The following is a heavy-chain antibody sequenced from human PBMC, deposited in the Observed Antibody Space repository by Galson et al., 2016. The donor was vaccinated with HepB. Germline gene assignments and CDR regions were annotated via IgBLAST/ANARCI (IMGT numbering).Heavy chain of an antibody. CDR3: ARKSTDHYENSGLGY. V-gene: IGHV1-46*01. Sequence: SVKVSCKASGYTFTGHYLHWVRQAPGQGLEWMGAINPSGGSTSYAKKFQGRVTMTRDTSRTTVYMELNSLRSEDTAVYYCARKSTDHYENSGLGYWGQGTLVTVSS. CDR1: GYTFTGHY. D-gene: IGHD3-22*01. J-gene: IGHJ4*02. CDR2: INPSGGST.